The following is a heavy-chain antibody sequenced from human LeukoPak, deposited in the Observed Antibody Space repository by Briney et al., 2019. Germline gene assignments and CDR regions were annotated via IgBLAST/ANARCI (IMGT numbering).Heavy chain of an antibody. CDR1: GFTFTGHY. V-gene: IGHV1-2*02. CDR2: IHAGRGDI. CDR3: ARDENWGPDY. D-gene: IGHD7-27*01. Sequence: ASVKVSCKASGFTFTGHYMHWVRQAPGQGLEWMGWIHAGRGDINYAQKFQGRFTMTRDTSINTLFMELSSLRSDDTAVYYCARDENWGPDYWGQGTLVTVSS. J-gene: IGHJ4*02.